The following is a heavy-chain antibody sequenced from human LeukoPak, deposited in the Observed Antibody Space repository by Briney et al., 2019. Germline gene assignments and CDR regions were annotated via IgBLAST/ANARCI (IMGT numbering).Heavy chain of an antibody. J-gene: IGHJ4*02. V-gene: IGHV3-21*01. CDR3: ARDRESSSSWLLDY. CDR1: GFTFSSYS. Sequence: GGSLRLSCAASGFTFSSYSMNWVRQAPGKGLEWVSSISSSSSYIYYADSVKGRFTISRDNAKNSLYLQMNSLRAEDTAVYYCARDRESSSSWLLDYWGQGTLVTVSS. D-gene: IGHD6-13*01. CDR2: ISSSSSYI.